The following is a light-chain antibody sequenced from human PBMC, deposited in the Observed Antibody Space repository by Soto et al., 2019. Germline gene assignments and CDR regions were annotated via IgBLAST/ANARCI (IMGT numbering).Light chain of an antibody. J-gene: IGKJ4*01. CDR1: QGVSTW. CDR3: QQTTTFPLT. Sequence: IQMTQSPSSVSASVGDRVTITCRASQGVSTWLAWYQQKPGKAPNLLIYTASSLQSGVPSRFSGSGSGTDFTLTISSLQTEDFATYYCQQTTTFPLTFGGGTKVDIK. V-gene: IGKV1D-12*01. CDR2: TAS.